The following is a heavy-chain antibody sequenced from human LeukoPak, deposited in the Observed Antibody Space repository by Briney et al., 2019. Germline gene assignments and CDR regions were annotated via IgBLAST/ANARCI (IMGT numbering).Heavy chain of an antibody. CDR1: GFTFRSTW. CDR2: INSDGSST. D-gene: IGHD2-21*02. V-gene: IGHV3-74*01. J-gene: IGHJ4*02. Sequence: GGSLRLSCEVSGFTFRSTWMHWVRQAPGKGLVWVSRINSDGSSTSYADSVKGRFTISRDNAKNTLYLQMNSLRAEDMAVYYCATGNCGGDCYSGYWGQGTLVTVSS. CDR3: ATGNCGGDCYSGY.